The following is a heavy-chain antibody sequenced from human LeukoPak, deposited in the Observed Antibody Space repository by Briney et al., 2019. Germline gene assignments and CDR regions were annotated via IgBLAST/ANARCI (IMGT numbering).Heavy chain of an antibody. CDR3: ASGSYGSGFYYFYYMDV. CDR1: GFTFSSYE. Sequence: PGGSLRLSCAASGFTFSSYEMNWVRQAPGKGLEWVSVMYDGGATYYADSVKGRFTISRDNSKNTLYLQMNSLRVEDTAVYYCASGSYGSGFYYFYYMDVWGKGTTVTVSS. D-gene: IGHD3-10*01. V-gene: IGHV3-66*01. CDR2: MYDGGAT. J-gene: IGHJ6*03.